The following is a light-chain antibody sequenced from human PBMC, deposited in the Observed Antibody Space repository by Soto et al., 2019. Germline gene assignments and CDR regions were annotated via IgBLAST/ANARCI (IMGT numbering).Light chain of an antibody. V-gene: IGKV1-8*01. CDR2: AAS. CDR3: QQYYSYPET. CDR1: QGISSY. Sequence: AIRMTQSPSSFSASTGDRVTITCRASQGISSYLAWYQQKPGKAPKLLIYAASTLQSGVPSRFSGSGSGTDVTLTISCLQSEDFATDYCQQYYSYPETFGGGTKVEIK. J-gene: IGKJ4*01.